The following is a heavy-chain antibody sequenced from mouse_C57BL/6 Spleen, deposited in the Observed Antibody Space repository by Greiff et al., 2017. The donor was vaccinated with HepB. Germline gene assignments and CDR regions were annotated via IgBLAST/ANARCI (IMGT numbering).Heavy chain of an antibody. J-gene: IGHJ2*01. CDR2: FYPGSGSI. CDR1: GYTFTEYT. CDR3: ARHDIYYDYDGGYFDY. V-gene: IGHV1-62-2*01. D-gene: IGHD2-4*01. Sequence: QVQLKESGAELVKPGASVKLSCKASGYTFTEYTIHWVKQRSGQGLEWIGWFYPGSGSIKYNEKFKDKATLTADKSSSTVYMELSRVTSEDSAVYFCARHDIYYDYDGGYFDYWGQGTTLTVSS.